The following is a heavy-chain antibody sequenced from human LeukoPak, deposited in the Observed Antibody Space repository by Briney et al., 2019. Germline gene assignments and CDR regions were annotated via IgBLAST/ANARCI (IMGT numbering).Heavy chain of an antibody. D-gene: IGHD3-22*01. CDR2: IYDSGTT. V-gene: IGHV4-39*07. CDR1: AGSISSISSG. CDR3: ARGGSSGVDY. Sequence: SHSLSLTRTLVAGSISSISSGSGWIRHPAGSWLGWVGTIYDSGTTYYNPSIKSRVTISVDTSKNQFSLKLSSVTAADTAVYYCARGGSSGVDYWGQGTQVSVSS. J-gene: IGHJ4*02.